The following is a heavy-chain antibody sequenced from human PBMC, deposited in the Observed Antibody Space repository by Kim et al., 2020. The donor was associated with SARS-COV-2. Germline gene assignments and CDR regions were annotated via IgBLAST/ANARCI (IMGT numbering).Heavy chain of an antibody. CDR1: GGSISSYY. CDR3: ARVGNFWSGYPDPYYFDY. V-gene: IGHV4-59*01. CDR2: IYYSGST. Sequence: SETLSLTCTVSGGSISSYYWSWIRQPPGKGLEWIGYIYYSGSTNYNPSLKSRVTISVDTSKNQFSLKLSSVTAADTAVYYCARVGNFWSGYPDPYYFDYWGQGTLVTVSS. J-gene: IGHJ4*02. D-gene: IGHD3-3*01.